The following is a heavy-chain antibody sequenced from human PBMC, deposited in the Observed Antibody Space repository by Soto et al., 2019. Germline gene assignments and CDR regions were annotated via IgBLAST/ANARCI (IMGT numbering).Heavy chain of an antibody. CDR1: GGSISSSSYY. CDR3: ASRDSSSRYRY. J-gene: IGHJ4*02. Sequence: QLQLQESGPGLVNPSETLSLTCTVSGGSISSSSYYWGWIRQPPGKGLGWIGSIYYSGSTYYKPSPKXRXTXSXXKSRNRFTLKLRSVTAADSAVYYCASRDSSSRYRYWGQGTLVTVSS. CDR2: IYYSGST. V-gene: IGHV4-39*01. D-gene: IGHD3-16*02.